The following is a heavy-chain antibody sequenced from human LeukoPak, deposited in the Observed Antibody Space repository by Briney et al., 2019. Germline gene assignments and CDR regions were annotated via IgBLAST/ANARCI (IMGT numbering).Heavy chain of an antibody. CDR2: IRYDGSNK. Sequence: PGGSLRLSCAASGFIFSSYGMHWVRQAPGKGLEWVAFIRYDGSNKYYADSVKGRFTISRDNSKNTLYLQMNSLRAEDTAVYYCAKDARIVGATIAAYFQHWGQGTLVTVSS. V-gene: IGHV3-30*02. D-gene: IGHD1-26*01. CDR1: GFIFSSYG. J-gene: IGHJ1*01. CDR3: AKDARIVGATIAAYFQH.